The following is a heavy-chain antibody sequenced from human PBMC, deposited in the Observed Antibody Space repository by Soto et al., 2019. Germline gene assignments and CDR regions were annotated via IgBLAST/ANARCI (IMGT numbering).Heavy chain of an antibody. CDR3: AHGPLHDYGDYDPGTSHVFDS. CDR2: IYGDNDK. CDR1: GFSLSNSGVG. J-gene: IGHJ4*02. Sequence: QITLKESGPSPVKPTQTLTVTCTFSGFSLSNSGVGVAWIRQPPGKALEWLALIYGDNDKRYSPSLKTRLTITKHTSKTPVVLTMTNLDPVDTATYYCAHGPLHDYGDYDPGTSHVFDSWGQGTLVTVSS. V-gene: IGHV2-5*02. D-gene: IGHD4-17*01.